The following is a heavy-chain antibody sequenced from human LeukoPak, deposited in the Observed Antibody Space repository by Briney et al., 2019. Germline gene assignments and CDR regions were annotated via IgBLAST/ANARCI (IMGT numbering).Heavy chain of an antibody. Sequence: PSETLSLTCTVSGGSISSSSYYWGWIRQPPGKGLEWIGSIYYSGSTYYNPSLKSRVTISVDTSKNQFPLKLSSVTAADTAVYYCARSLSDYYDSSGCYVDYWGQGTLVTVSS. V-gene: IGHV4-39*01. CDR2: IYYSGST. CDR1: GGSISSSSYY. J-gene: IGHJ4*02. CDR3: ARSLSDYYDSSGCYVDY. D-gene: IGHD3-22*01.